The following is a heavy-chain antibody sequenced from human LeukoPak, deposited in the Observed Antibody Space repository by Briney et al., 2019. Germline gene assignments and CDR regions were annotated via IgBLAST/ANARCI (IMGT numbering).Heavy chain of an antibody. V-gene: IGHV3-11*01. CDR1: GLRFSDYY. CDR2: ISSGGDIM. Sequence: PGGSLRLSCAASGLRFSDYYVSWIRQAPGKGLQWVSYISSGGDIMHYADSVKGRFTSSRDNAKNSGYLEMNSLGAENTAVYYCATNLIGAGEYFQQWGQGTLVTVSS. D-gene: IGHD2/OR15-2a*01. CDR3: ATNLIGAGEYFQQ. J-gene: IGHJ1*01.